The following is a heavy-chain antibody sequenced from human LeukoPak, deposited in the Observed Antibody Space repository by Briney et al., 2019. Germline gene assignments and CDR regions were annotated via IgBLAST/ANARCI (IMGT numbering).Heavy chain of an antibody. CDR1: GGSISSSSYY. V-gene: IGHV4-39*01. J-gene: IGHJ4*02. CDR3: ARPRGGYIAAAGHYFDY. D-gene: IGHD6-13*01. CDR2: IYYSGST. Sequence: PSETLSLTCTVSGGSISSSSYYWGWIRQPPGKGLEWIGSIYYSGSTYYNPSLKSRVTISVDTSKNQFSLKLSSVTAADTAVYYCARPRGGYIAAAGHYFDYWGQGTLVTVSS.